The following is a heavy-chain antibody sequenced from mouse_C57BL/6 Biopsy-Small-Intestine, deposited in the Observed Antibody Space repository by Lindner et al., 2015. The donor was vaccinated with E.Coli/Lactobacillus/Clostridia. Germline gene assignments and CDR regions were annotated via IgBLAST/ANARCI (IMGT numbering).Heavy chain of an antibody. CDR3: ARRSYSTSYDYAMDY. CDR1: GYTFTTFW. D-gene: IGHD1-1*01. V-gene: IGHV1-72*01. CDR2: IDPNGGGT. J-gene: IGHJ4*01. Sequence: VQLQESGAELVKPGASVKLSCKASGYTFTTFWIHWVKQRPGRGLEWIGRIDPNGGGTKYNEKFNNKATLTVDEPSRTAYMQLSSLTSEDSAVYYCARRSYSTSYDYAMDYWGQGTSVTVSS.